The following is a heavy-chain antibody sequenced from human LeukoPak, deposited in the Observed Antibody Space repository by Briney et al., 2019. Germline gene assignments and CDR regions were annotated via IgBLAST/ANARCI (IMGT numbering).Heavy chain of an antibody. CDR2: INTYNGNT. CDR3: AREVVVVVAATLDYYGMDV. V-gene: IGHV1-18*01. D-gene: IGHD2-15*01. Sequence: GASVKVSCKASGYTFTSYGISWVRQAPGQGLEWMGWINTYNGNTYYAQKLQGRVTMTTDTSTSTAYMELSSLRSEDTAVYYCAREVVVVVAATLDYYGMDVWGQGTTVTVSS. J-gene: IGHJ6*02. CDR1: GYTFTSYG.